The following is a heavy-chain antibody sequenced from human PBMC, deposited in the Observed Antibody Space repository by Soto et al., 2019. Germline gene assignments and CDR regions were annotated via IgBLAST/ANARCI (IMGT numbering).Heavy chain of an antibody. CDR1: GFNFKNYD. D-gene: IGHD2-15*01. V-gene: IGHV3-30*03. CDR2: ISHDGTKK. J-gene: IGHJ5*02. CDR3: VRSAGEVVGSGAAHWFDP. Sequence: QVQLVESGGGVVQPGKSLRLSCAASGFNFKNYDMHWVRQAPGKGLEWLALISHDGTKKLYADSVKSRLTISRENFKNTLYLQMDSLRSDDTSMYYCVRSAGEVVGSGAAHWFDPWGLGTLVTVSP.